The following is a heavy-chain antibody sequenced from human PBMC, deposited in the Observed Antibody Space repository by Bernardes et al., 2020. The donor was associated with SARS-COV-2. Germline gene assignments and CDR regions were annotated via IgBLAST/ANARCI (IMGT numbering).Heavy chain of an antibody. Sequence: ASLKVSCKTSGYTFTAHYMHWVRQAPGQGLEWMGWIYPNSGATNSAQKFQGRVTLTTDTSISTAYMELSRLRSDDTAVYYCARKIVVAADVWFFDSWGQGTLVTVSS. J-gene: IGHJ4*02. V-gene: IGHV1-2*02. CDR3: ARKIVVAADVWFFDS. CDR1: GYTFTAHY. CDR2: IYPNSGAT. D-gene: IGHD2-15*01.